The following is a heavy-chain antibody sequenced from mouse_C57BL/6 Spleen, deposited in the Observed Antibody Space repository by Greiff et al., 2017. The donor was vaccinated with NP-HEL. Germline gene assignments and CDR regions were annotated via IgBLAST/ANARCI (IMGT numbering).Heavy chain of an antibody. CDR2: IDPSDSYT. V-gene: IGHV1-50*01. D-gene: IGHD4-1*01. CDR1: GYTFTSYW. CDR3: ASLGDFDY. J-gene: IGHJ2*01. Sequence: VQLQQPGAELVKPGASVKLSCKASGYTFTSYWMQWVKQRPGQGLEWIGEIDPSDSYTNYNQKFKGKATLTVDTSSSTAYMQLSSLTSEDSAVYYCASLGDFDYWGQGTTLTVSS.